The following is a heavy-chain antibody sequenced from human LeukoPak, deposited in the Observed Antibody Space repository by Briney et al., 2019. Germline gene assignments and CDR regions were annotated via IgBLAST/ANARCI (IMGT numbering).Heavy chain of an antibody. V-gene: IGHV3-11*04. CDR3: ARAGRRLLFLES. J-gene: IGHJ4*02. CDR2: ISGSGSTI. Sequence: GGSLRLSCADSEFTIRDHYVSWIRQAPGKGLEWVSYISGSGSTIYYGDSVKGRFAISRDDAKKSVYLQMNSLRAEDTAVYYCARAGRRLLFLESWDLGTLVTVSS. CDR1: EFTIRDHY. D-gene: IGHD6-6*01.